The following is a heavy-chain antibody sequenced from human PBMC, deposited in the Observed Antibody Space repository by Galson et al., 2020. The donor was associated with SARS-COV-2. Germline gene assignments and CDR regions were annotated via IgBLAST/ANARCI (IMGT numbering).Heavy chain of an antibody. CDR2: IKQDGSDI. J-gene: IGHJ4*02. D-gene: IGHD6-19*01. Sequence: QLGESLKISCVVSGFNFNNHGMFWVRQAPGKGLEWVANIKQDGSDIYYMDSVKGRFIISRDNAKNSVYLQMNSLRVEDTAVYYCAGGPGWLVRDWGQGTLVTVSS. V-gene: IGHV3-7*01. CDR3: AGGPGWLVRD. CDR1: GFNFNNHG.